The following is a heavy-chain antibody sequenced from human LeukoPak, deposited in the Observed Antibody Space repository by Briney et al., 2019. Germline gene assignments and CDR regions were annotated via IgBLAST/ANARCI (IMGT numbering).Heavy chain of an antibody. J-gene: IGHJ3*02. Sequence: GGSLRLSCAASGFTFSSYGMHWVRQAPGKGLEWVAVIWYDGSNKYYADSVKGRFTISRDNSKNTLYLQMNSLRAEDTAVYYCARDPGRITIFGVVSGAFDIWGQGTMVTVSS. CDR2: IWYDGSNK. CDR3: ARDPGRITIFGVVSGAFDI. D-gene: IGHD3-3*01. V-gene: IGHV3-33*01. CDR1: GFTFSSYG.